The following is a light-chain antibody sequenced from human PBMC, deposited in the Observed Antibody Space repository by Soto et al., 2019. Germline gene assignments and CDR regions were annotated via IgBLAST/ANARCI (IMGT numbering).Light chain of an antibody. CDR1: QRITTY. CDR2: TSG. Sequence: IHMTQPPSSLSASVGDRVTITCRASQRITTYLNWYQQKPGEAPKLLISTSGTLQRGVPSRFTGSGSGTDFTLTITGLQRADFATYFCQQTYNTPYTFGRGTKLEIK. J-gene: IGKJ2*01. CDR3: QQTYNTPYT. V-gene: IGKV1-39*01.